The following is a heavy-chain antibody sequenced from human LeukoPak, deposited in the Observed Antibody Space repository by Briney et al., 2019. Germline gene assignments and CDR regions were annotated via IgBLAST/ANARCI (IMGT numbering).Heavy chain of an antibody. Sequence: GASVKVSCKASGGTFSSYTISWVRQAPGQGLEWMGRIIPILGIANYARKFQGRVTITADKSTSTAYMELSSLRSEDTAVYYCARDYRSGRSNWFDPWGQGTLVTVSS. CDR2: IIPILGIA. CDR1: GGTFSSYT. J-gene: IGHJ5*02. CDR3: ARDYRSGRSNWFDP. V-gene: IGHV1-69*04. D-gene: IGHD6-19*01.